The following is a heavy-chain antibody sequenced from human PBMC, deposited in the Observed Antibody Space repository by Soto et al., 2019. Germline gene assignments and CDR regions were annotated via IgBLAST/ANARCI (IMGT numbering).Heavy chain of an antibody. J-gene: IGHJ4*02. V-gene: IGHV1-3*01. D-gene: IGHD3-9*01. CDR1: GYTFNSYT. CDR2: INVGTGDT. CDR3: ARDGGYAILTGYLDF. Sequence: GASVKVSCKASGYTFNSYTMHWARQATGQRLERMGWINVGTGDTKYSQRFQGRVTITRDTSATIVCMDLSSLRSEDTAVYYGARDGGYAILTGYLDFWGQGTLGTVSS.